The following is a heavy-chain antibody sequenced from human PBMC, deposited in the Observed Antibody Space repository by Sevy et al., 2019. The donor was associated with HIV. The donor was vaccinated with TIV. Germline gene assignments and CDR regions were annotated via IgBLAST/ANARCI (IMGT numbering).Heavy chain of an antibody. CDR1: GFTFSDYY. Sequence: GGSLRLSCAASGFTFSDYYMSWIRQAPGKGLEWISYISGSQYMIYYADSVKGRFTISRDDAKNSLYLQMNSLRPEDSAVYFCARDLETGYFDFWGQGTLVTVSS. CDR2: ISGSQYMI. V-gene: IGHV3-11*01. CDR3: ARDLETGYFDF. J-gene: IGHJ4*02.